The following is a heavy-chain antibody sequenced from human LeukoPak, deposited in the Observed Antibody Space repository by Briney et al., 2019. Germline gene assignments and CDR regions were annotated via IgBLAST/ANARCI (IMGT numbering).Heavy chain of an antibody. CDR3: ARTSRHYYGSGKNLTPWPAGLDV. V-gene: IGHV4-59*01. CDR1: GGSFSDYY. Sequence: TSSETLSLTCTVSGGSFSDYYWAWIRQPPGKGLEWIGYSGSAKYNPSLKSRVTISTDTSKRHFSLTLSNVTAADTAVYYCARTSRHYYGSGKNLTPWPAGLDVWGPGTTVIVS. CDR2: SGSA. D-gene: IGHD3-10*01. J-gene: IGHJ6*02.